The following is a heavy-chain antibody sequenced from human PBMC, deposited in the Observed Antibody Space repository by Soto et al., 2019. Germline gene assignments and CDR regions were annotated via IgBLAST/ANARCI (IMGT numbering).Heavy chain of an antibody. CDR2: INSDGSST. V-gene: IGHV3-74*01. CDR1: GFTFSSYW. Sequence: EVQLVESGGGLVQPGGSLRLSCAASGFTFSSYWMHWVRQAPGKGLVWVSRINSDGSSTSYADSVKGRFTISSDNAKNALYLQMNSLRAEDTAVYYCARGGSLNWYVDLWGRGTLVTVAS. J-gene: IGHJ2*01. CDR3: ARGGSLNWYVDL. D-gene: IGHD1-26*01.